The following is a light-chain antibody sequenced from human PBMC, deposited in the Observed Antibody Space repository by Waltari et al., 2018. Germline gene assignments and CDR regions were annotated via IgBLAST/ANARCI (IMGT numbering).Light chain of an antibody. J-gene: IGKJ4*01. CDR3: QRYDDYPPT. V-gene: IGKV1-5*03. Sequence: DIQMTQSPSTLSASVGARFTITCRASQSISHWLARYQQKPGKAPKLLISKASSLEKEVPSRFSGSGSGTEFTLTITNLQPDDFATFYCQRYDDYPPTFGGGTKVEIK. CDR1: QSISHW. CDR2: KAS.